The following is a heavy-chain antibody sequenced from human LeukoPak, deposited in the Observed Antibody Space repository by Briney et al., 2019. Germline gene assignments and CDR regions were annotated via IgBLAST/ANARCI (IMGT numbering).Heavy chain of an antibody. Sequence: GESLKISCKASGYTFTSYDINWVRQATGQGLEWMGWMNPNSGNTGYAQKFQGRVIIARNTSISTAYMELNSLRSEDTAVYYCARGTKSGLGESSVGYWGQGTLVTVSS. J-gene: IGHJ4*02. CDR3: ARGTKSGLGESSVGY. D-gene: IGHD3-16*01. CDR1: GYTFTSYD. V-gene: IGHV1-8*03. CDR2: MNPNSGNT.